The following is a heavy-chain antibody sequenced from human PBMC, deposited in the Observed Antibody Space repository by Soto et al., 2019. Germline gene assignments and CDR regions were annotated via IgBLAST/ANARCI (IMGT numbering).Heavy chain of an antibody. CDR3: ARTKGYSYGARAPFDY. J-gene: IGHJ4*02. D-gene: IGHD5-18*01. CDR1: GGTFSSYA. Sequence: SVKVSCKASGGTFSSYAISWVRQAPGQGLEWMGGIIPIFGTANYAQKFQGRVTITADESTSTAYMELSSLRSEDTAVYYCARTKGYSYGARAPFDYWGQGTLVTVSS. CDR2: IIPIFGTA. V-gene: IGHV1-69*13.